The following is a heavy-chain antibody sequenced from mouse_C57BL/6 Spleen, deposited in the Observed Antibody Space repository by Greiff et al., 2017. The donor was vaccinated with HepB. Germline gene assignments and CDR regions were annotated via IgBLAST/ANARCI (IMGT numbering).Heavy chain of an antibody. CDR1: GYTFTDYE. Sequence: VQVVESGAELVRPGASVTLSCKASGYTFTDYEMHWVKQTPVHGLEWIGAIDPETGGTAYNQKFKGKAILTADKSSSTAYMELRSLTSEDSAVYYCTRSVYDYDWFAYWGQGTLVTVSA. CDR2: IDPETGGT. CDR3: TRSVYDYDWFAY. V-gene: IGHV1-15*01. J-gene: IGHJ3*01. D-gene: IGHD2-4*01.